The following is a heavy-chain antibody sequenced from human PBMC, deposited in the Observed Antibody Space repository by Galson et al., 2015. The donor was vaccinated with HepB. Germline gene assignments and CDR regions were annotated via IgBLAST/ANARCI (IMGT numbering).Heavy chain of an antibody. CDR3: AKGQYISSSDLDF. Sequence: SLRLSCAASGFTFSSYGMHWVRQAPGKGLEWVAVISYDGSKKYYADSVKGRFTISRDNSKNTLYLQMNSLRAEDTAVYYCAKGQYISSSDLDFWGQGSLVTVSS. J-gene: IGHJ4*02. D-gene: IGHD6-6*01. CDR1: GFTFSSYG. CDR2: ISYDGSKK. V-gene: IGHV3-30*18.